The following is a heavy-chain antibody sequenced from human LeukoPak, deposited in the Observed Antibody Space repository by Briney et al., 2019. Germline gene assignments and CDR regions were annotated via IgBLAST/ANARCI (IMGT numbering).Heavy chain of an antibody. J-gene: IGHJ4*02. CDR1: GFTFNSYS. CDR2: ISSHGSNK. D-gene: IGHD6-19*01. V-gene: IGHV3-30*04. CDR3: AREQGQQWRRFDS. Sequence: GGSLRLSCAASGFTFNSYSMHWVRQAPGKGLKWVAVISSHGSNKDYAGSVKGRFTIPRDNSENTLYLQMDSLTTEDTGVYYCAREQGQQWRRFDSWGQGSPVTVSS.